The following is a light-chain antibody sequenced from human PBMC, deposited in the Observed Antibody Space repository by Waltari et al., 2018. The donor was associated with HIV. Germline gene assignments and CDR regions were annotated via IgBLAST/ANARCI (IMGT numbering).Light chain of an antibody. CDR2: GFT. CDR3: SSYTSFKTVV. J-gene: IGLJ3*02. CDR1: NSDIGAYNF. Sequence: QSALTQPASVSGSPGQSITISCTGTNSDIGAYNFVSWYQQNPDQAPRLILFGFTRRPSGISSRFSGLKSGNTASLTIFGLQDEDEADYYCSSYTSFKTVVFGGGTKLTVL. V-gene: IGLV2-14*01.